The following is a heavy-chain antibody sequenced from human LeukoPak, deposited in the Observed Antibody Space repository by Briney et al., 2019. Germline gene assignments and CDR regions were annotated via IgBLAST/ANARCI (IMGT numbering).Heavy chain of an antibody. CDR2: INHSGST. V-gene: IGHV4-34*01. CDR3: ARGWPYYYGSGSFSPLGCYYYGMDV. Sequence: SETLSLTCAVYGGSFSGYYWSWIRQPPGMGLEWIGEINHSGSTNYNPSLKSRVTISVNTSKNQFSLKLSSVTAADTAVYYCARGWPYYYGSGSFSPLGCYYYGMDVWGQGTTVTVSS. CDR1: GGSFSGYY. J-gene: IGHJ6*02. D-gene: IGHD3-10*01.